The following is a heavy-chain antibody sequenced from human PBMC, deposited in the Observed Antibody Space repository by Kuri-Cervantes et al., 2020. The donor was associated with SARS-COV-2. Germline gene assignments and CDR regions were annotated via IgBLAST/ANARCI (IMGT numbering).Heavy chain of an antibody. Sequence: SETLSLTCTVVGGSFRGYYWSWIRQPPGKGLEWIGEINHSGGANYNPSLKSRVTISVDTSKNQFSLKLSSVTAADTAVYYCARVRVGGMDVWGQGTTVTVSS. CDR2: INHSGGA. J-gene: IGHJ6*02. CDR1: GGSFRGYY. V-gene: IGHV4-34*01. CDR3: ARVRVGGMDV.